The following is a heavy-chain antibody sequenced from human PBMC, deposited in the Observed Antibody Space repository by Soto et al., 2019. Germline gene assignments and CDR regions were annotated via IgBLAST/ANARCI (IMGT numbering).Heavy chain of an antibody. J-gene: IGHJ5*02. CDR1: GYTFTGYY. D-gene: IGHD5-18*01. CDR3: ARDSYNVSGWFDP. Sequence: ASVKVSCKASGYTFTGYYIHWVRQAPGQGLEWMGWINPNSGGTNYAQKFQGWVTMTRDTSISTAYMELSRLRSDDTAVYYCARDSYNVSGWFDPWGQGTLVTVSS. V-gene: IGHV1-2*04. CDR2: INPNSGGT.